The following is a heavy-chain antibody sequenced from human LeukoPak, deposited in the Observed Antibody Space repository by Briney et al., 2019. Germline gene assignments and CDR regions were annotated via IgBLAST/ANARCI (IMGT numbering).Heavy chain of an antibody. J-gene: IGHJ4*02. CDR2: MDYHGGT. CDR1: RDPISGYSNYK. Sequence: SETLSLTCMVSRDPISGYSNYKWTWIRQPPGKGLDRIGYMDYHGGTNYNPSLNSRVTFSVDTSKNQFSLTPTSVTAADTAVYYCVREYSGFDYWGQGTLVTVSS. CDR3: VREYSGFDY. V-gene: IGHV4-61*01. D-gene: IGHD6-13*01.